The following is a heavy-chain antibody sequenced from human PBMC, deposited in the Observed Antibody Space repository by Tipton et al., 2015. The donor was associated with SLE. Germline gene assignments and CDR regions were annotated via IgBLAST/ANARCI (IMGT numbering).Heavy chain of an antibody. V-gene: IGHV4-34*01. CDR2: INHSGNT. J-gene: IGHJ6*04. D-gene: IGHD3-9*01. CDR1: GGSFSGNH. Sequence: LRLSCAVYGGSFSGNHWSWIRQPPGKGLEWIGEINHSGNTNYNPSLKSRVTISVDTSKNQFSLKLSSVTAADTAVYYCARLVDSPEGVWGKGTTVTVSA. CDR3: ARLVDSPEGV.